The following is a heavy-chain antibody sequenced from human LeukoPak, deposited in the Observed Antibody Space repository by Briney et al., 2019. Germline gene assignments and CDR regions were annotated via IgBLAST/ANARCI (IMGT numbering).Heavy chain of an antibody. CDR3: AREVRYCSSTSCLYNWFDP. J-gene: IGHJ5*02. D-gene: IGHD2-2*01. CDR1: GFTFSSYW. V-gene: IGHV3-7*01. Sequence: LAGGSLRLSCAASGFTFSSYWMSWVRQAPGKGLEWVANIKQDGSEKYYVDSVKGRFTISRDNAKNSLYLQMNSLRVEDTAVYYCAREVRYCSSTSCLYNWFDPWGQGTLVTVPS. CDR2: IKQDGSEK.